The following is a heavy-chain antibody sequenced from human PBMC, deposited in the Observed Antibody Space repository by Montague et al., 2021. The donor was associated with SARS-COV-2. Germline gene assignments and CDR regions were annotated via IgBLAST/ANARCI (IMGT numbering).Heavy chain of an antibody. J-gene: IGHJ4*02. V-gene: IGHV4-39*01. CDR1: GGSISSSTYY. CDR2: SYYSGST. Sequence: SETLSLTCTVSGGSISSSTYYWGWIRQPPGKGLEWIGSSYYSGSTSYNPSLTSRVTISVDTSKKQFSLKLTSVTAADTAVYYCARQPRNDYDSGSYLALGDYWGQGTLVTVSS. D-gene: IGHD3-10*01. CDR3: ARQPRNDYDSGSYLALGDY.